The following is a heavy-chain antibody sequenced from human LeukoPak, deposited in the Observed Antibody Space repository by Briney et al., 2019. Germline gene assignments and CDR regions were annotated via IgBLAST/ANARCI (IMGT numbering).Heavy chain of an antibody. D-gene: IGHD3-10*01. CDR1: GGSFSGYY. Sequence: SETLSLTCAVYGGSFSGYYWSWIRQPPGKGLEWIGEINHSGSTNYNPSLKSRVTISVDTSKNQFSLKLSSVTAADTAVYYCARLLSVRPRFGELLKLVYFDYWGQGTLVTVSS. CDR2: INHSGST. V-gene: IGHV4-34*01. CDR3: ARLLSVRPRFGELLKLVYFDY. J-gene: IGHJ4*02.